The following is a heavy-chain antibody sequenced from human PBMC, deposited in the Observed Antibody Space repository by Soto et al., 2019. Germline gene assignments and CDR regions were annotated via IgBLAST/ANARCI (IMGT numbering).Heavy chain of an antibody. J-gene: IGHJ4*02. V-gene: IGHV3-48*03. D-gene: IGHD2-2*01. CDR3: VRYCSTTLCNGVATRTFDY. CDR2: ISSSGYTV. Sequence: PGGSLRLSCAASRFTFNTYEMNWVRQAPGKGLEWVSYISSSGYTVYYADSVKGRFTISRDNTRNSLYLQMNSLRDEDTALYYCVRYCSTTLCNGVATRTFDYWGQGTLVTVSS. CDR1: RFTFNTYE.